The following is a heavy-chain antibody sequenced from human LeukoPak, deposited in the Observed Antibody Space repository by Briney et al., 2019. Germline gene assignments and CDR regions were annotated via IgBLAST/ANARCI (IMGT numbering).Heavy chain of an antibody. CDR3: ARGGEPDYGDYGGLGGGTTDY. Sequence: GGSLRLSCAASGFTFNTYSMNWVRQAPGKGLEWVSYISTNSGTINYADSVKGRFTLSRDNAKNSLYLQVNSLRAEDTAVYYCARGGEPDYGDYGGLGGGTTDYWGQGTLVTVSS. J-gene: IGHJ4*02. CDR1: GFTFNTYS. D-gene: IGHD4-17*01. V-gene: IGHV3-48*04. CDR2: ISTNSGTI.